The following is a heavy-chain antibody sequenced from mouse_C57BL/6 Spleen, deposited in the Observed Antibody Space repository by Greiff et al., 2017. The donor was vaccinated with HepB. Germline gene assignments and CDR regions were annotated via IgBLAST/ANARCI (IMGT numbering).Heavy chain of an antibody. CDR2: ISGGGGNT. CDR1: GFTFSSYT. D-gene: IGHD1-1*01. Sequence: EVQVVESGGGLVKPGGSLKLSCAASGFTFSSYTMSWVRQTPEKRLEWVATISGGGGNTYYPDSVKGRFTISRDNAKNTLYLQMSSLRSEDTALYYCARHGFITTVVAPHWYFDVWGTGTTVTVSS. CDR3: ARHGFITTVVAPHWYFDV. V-gene: IGHV5-9*01. J-gene: IGHJ1*03.